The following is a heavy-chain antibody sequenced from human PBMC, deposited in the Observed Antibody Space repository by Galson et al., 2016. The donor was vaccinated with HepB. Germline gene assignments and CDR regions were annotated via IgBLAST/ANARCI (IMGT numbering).Heavy chain of an antibody. J-gene: IGHJ4*02. D-gene: IGHD2-21*01. V-gene: IGHV3-33*06. Sequence: SLRLSCAASGFAFSDYGMHWVRQAPGKGLEWVAYIWYDGSNKYYADSMKGRFTISRDNSKNTVYLQMNSLRAEDTAKYYCANPGTYLLYWGQGTLVTVSS. CDR2: IWYDGSNK. CDR3: ANPGTYLLY. CDR1: GFAFSDYG.